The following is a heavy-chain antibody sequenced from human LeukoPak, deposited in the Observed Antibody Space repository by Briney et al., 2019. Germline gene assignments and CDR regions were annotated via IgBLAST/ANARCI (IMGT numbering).Heavy chain of an antibody. Sequence: GGSLRLSCAASGFTFSSYWMSWVRQAPGKGLEWVANIKQDGSEKYYVDSVKGRFTISRDNAKNSLYLQMNSLRAEDTAVYYCARDPGDCSGGSCFHYYYYGMDVWGQGTTVTVSS. CDR1: GFTFSSYW. V-gene: IGHV3-7*01. D-gene: IGHD2-15*01. CDR3: ARDPGDCSGGSCFHYYYYGMDV. J-gene: IGHJ6*02. CDR2: IKQDGSEK.